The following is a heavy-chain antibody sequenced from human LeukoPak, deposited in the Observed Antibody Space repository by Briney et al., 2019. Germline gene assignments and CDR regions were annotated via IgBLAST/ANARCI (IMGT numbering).Heavy chain of an antibody. J-gene: IGHJ4*02. V-gene: IGHV3-21*01. D-gene: IGHD2-15*01. CDR2: ISSSSSYI. Sequence: GGSLRLSCAASGFTFSSYSMNWVRQAPGKGLEWVSSISSSSSYIYYADSVKGRFTISRDNAKNSLYLHMNSLRAEDTAVYYCARDSLVVVAATSAQSDYWGQGTLVTVSS. CDR1: GFTFSSYS. CDR3: ARDSLVVVAATSAQSDY.